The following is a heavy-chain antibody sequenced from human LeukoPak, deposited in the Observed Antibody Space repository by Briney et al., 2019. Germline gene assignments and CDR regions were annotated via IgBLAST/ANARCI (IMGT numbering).Heavy chain of an antibody. CDR3: ARPTASYEPLDI. D-gene: IGHD1-26*01. CDR1: GYTFSSYG. J-gene: IGHJ3*02. CDR2: ISTSNSLT. V-gene: IGHV1-18*01. Sequence: GASVKVSCKASGYTFSSYGISWVRQAPGQGLEWVGWISTSNSLTRYPEKFQDRVTLTTDASTNTAYMELRSLRSDDAAVYYCARPTASYEPLDIWGQGTRVTVSS.